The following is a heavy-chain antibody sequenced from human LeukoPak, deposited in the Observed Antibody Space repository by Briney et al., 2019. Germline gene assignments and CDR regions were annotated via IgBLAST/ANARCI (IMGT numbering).Heavy chain of an antibody. Sequence: ASVKVSCKASGYPFTGYYMHWVRQAPGQGLDWMGWINPNSGDTNYAQKFHGRVTTTSDTSINTAYMELSRLTSDDTAVYHCARVADGYYFDYWGQGTLVTVSS. J-gene: IGHJ4*02. CDR1: GYPFTGYY. V-gene: IGHV1-2*02. CDR3: ARVADGYYFDY. CDR2: INPNSGDT. D-gene: IGHD6-25*01.